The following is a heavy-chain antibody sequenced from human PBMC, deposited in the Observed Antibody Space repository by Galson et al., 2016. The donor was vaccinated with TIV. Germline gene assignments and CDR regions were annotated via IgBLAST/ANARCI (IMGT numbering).Heavy chain of an antibody. D-gene: IGHD2-15*01. CDR2: IHRDGSEE. CDR1: GFTLSSYW. J-gene: IGHJ4*02. CDR3: ARGGSIVAVVPAT. V-gene: IGHV3-7*01. Sequence: SLRLSCAASGFTLSSYWMIWVRLAPGRGLEWVANIHRDGSEEYYMDSVKGRFTISRDNTRNSLYLQMNRLRDEDSAVYYCARGGSIVAVVPATWGQGTLVTVSS.